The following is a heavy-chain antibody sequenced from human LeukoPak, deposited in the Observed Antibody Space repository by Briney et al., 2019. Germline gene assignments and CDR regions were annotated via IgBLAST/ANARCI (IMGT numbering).Heavy chain of an antibody. CDR1: GFTSNAYS. CDR2: ISESSYHI. J-gene: IGHJ4*02. CDR3: ARKVPSAQSDF. V-gene: IGHV3-21*01. Sequence: GGSLRLSCAVSGFTSNAYSMMWVRQAPGKGLEWVSSISESSYHIYYADSAKGRFTISRDNAKNSLYLQMNSLRADDTAVYYCARKVPSAQSDFWGQGTLVTVSS.